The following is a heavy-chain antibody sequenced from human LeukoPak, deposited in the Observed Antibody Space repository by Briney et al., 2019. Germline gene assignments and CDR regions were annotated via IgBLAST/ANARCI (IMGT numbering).Heavy chain of an antibody. CDR3: ARYCSSTSCYLDWYFDY. D-gene: IGHD2-2*01. Sequence: GGSLRLSCAASGFTFDDYGMSWVRQAPGKGLEWVSGINWNGGSTGYADSVKGRFTISRDNAKNSLYLQMNSLRAEDTALYYCARYCSSTSCYLDWYFDYWGLGTLVTVSS. J-gene: IGHJ4*02. V-gene: IGHV3-20*04. CDR1: GFTFDDYG. CDR2: INWNGGST.